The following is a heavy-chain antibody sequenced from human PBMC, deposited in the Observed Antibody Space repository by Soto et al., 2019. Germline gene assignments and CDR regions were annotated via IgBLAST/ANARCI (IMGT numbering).Heavy chain of an antibody. CDR3: ARGDCTSTSYCRQYYGMDV. Sequence: PGGSLRLSCVVSGLSISSYEMSNFEMNWVRQAPGKGLEWVSYIAHRGTTIFYADSVKYRFTISRDNVKNSVSLQMNSLRAEDTAVYYCARGDCTSTSYCRQYYGMDVWGQGATVTVSS. CDR1: GLSISSYE. V-gene: IGHV3-48*03. CDR2: IAHRGTTI. J-gene: IGHJ6*02. D-gene: IGHD2-2*01.